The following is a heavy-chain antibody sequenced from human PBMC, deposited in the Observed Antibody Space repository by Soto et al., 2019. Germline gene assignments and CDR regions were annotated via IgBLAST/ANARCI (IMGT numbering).Heavy chain of an antibody. CDR3: ATMGTPATGLYYFDN. CDR2: MSYSGST. V-gene: IGHV4-30-4*01. CDR1: GGSISSSSYY. D-gene: IGHD1-7*01. Sequence: PSETLSLTCTVSGGSISSSSYYWSWIRQPPGKGLEWIGFMSYSGSTSYNASLKSRVTISVDTSKSQFSLNLSFVTAADTAVYYCATMGTPATGLYYFDNWGQGTLVTVSS. J-gene: IGHJ4*02.